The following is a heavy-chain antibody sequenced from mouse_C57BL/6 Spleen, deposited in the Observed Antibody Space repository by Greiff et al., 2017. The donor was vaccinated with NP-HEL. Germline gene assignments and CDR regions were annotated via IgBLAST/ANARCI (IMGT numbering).Heavy chain of an antibody. Sequence: VKLVESGPELVKPGASVKLSCKASGYTFTSYDINWVKQRPGQGLEWIGWIYPRDGSTKYNEKFKGKATLTVDTSSSTAYMELHSLTSEDSAVYFCATDYYGSSYAMDYWGQGTSVTVSS. V-gene: IGHV1-85*01. CDR2: IYPRDGST. CDR1: GYTFTSYD. CDR3: ATDYYGSSYAMDY. J-gene: IGHJ4*01. D-gene: IGHD1-1*01.